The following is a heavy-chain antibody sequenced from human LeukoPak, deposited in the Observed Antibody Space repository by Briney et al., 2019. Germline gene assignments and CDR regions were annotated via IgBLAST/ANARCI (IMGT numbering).Heavy chain of an antibody. CDR3: ARYYYDSSGPIASDAFDI. CDR2: IKQDGSEK. J-gene: IGHJ3*02. V-gene: IGHV3-7*01. Sequence: PGGSLRLSCAASGFTFSSYWMSWVRQAPGKGLEWVANIKQDGSEKYYVDSVKGRFTISRDNAKNSLYLQMNSLRAEDTAVYYCARYYYDSSGPIASDAFDIWGQGTMVTVSS. CDR1: GFTFSSYW. D-gene: IGHD3-22*01.